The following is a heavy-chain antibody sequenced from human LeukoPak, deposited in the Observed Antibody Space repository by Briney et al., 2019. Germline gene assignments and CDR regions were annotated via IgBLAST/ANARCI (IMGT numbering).Heavy chain of an antibody. CDR2: TYYRSKWYN. J-gene: IGHJ6*04. CDR3: ARAPTFHIAARLVVREMDV. V-gene: IGHV6-1*01. D-gene: IGHD6-6*01. CDR1: GDSASSNSAA. Sequence: SQTLSLTCAISGDSASSNSAAWNWIRQSPSRGLEWLGRTYYRSKWYNDYAVSVKSRITINPDTSKNQFSLQLNSVTPEDTAVYYCARAPTFHIAARLVVREMDVWGKGTTVTVSS.